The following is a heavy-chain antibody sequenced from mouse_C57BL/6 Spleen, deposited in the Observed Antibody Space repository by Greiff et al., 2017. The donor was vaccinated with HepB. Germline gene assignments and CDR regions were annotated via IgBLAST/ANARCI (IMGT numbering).Heavy chain of an antibody. CDR2: IDPSDSYT. CDR1: GYTFTSYW. Sequence: QVHVKQPGAELVKPGASVKLSCKASGYTFTSYWMQWVKQRPGQGLEWIGEIDPSDSYTNYTQKFKGKTTLTVDTSSSTAYMQLSSLTSEDSAVYYCARKGPRAMDYWGQGTSVTVSS. V-gene: IGHV1-50*01. D-gene: IGHD3-3*01. J-gene: IGHJ4*01. CDR3: ARKGPRAMDY.